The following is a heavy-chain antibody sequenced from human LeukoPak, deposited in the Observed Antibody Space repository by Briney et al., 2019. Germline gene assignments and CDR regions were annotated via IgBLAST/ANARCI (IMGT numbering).Heavy chain of an antibody. D-gene: IGHD2-2*02. J-gene: IGHJ5*02. V-gene: IGHV4-30-2*01. CDR3: ASIPYGTTGWFDP. CDR1: GGSISSGGYS. CDR2: IYHSGST. Sequence: SETLSLTCAVSGGSISSGGYSWSWIRQPPGKGLEWIGYIYHSGSTYYNPSLKSRVTISVDWSKNQFSLKLSSVTAADTAVYYCASIPYGTTGWFDPWGQGTLVTVSS.